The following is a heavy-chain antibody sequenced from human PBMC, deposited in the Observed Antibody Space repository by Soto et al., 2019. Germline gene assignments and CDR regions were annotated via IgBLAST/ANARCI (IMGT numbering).Heavy chain of an antibody. D-gene: IGHD2-15*01. CDR2: ISAYNGNT. V-gene: IGHV1-18*01. J-gene: IGHJ5*02. CDR3: ARGKGYCSGGSCPPRFDP. CDR1: GYTFTSYG. Sequence: ASVKVSCKASGYTFTSYGISWVRQAPGQGLEWMGWISAYNGNTNYAQKLQGRVTMTTDTSTSTAYMELRSLRSDDTAVYYCARGKGYCSGGSCPPRFDPWGQGTLVTVSS.